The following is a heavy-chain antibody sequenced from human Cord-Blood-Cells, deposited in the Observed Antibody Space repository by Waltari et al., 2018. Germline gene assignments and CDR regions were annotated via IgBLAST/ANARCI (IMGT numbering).Heavy chain of an antibody. CDR1: GFTVSSNY. J-gene: IGHJ3*02. CDR3: ARSNHDAFDI. V-gene: IGHV3-53*01. CDR2: IYSGGTT. Sequence: EVQLVESGGGLIQPGGSLRLSCAASGFTVSSNYMSWVRQAPGKGREGVLVIYSGGTTYYADSVKGRFTISRDNSMNTLYLQMNSLRAEDTAVYYCARSNHDAFDIWGQGTMVTVSS. D-gene: IGHD7-27*01.